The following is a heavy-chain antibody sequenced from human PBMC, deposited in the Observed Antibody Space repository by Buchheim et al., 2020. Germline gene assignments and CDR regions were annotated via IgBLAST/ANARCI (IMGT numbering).Heavy chain of an antibody. J-gene: IGHJ6*02. V-gene: IGHV3-7*01. D-gene: IGHD6-6*01. CDR1: GFSFSTYA. Sequence: EVQLLESGGGLVQPGGSLRLSCAASGFSFSTYAINWVRQAPGKGLEWVANIKQDGSEKYYVDSVKGRFTISRDNAKNSLYLQMSSLRAEDTALYYCARGPARGNGMDVWGQGTT. CDR2: IKQDGSEK. CDR3: ARGPARGNGMDV.